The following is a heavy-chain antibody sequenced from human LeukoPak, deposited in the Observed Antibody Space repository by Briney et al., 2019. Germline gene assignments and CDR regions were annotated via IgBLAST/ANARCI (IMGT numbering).Heavy chain of an antibody. CDR1: GFTFGSYW. D-gene: IGHD3-10*01. CDR3: ARAGVVLWFGDVYYMDV. V-gene: IGHV3-74*01. CDR2: INSDGSST. Sequence: GGSLRLSCAASGFTFGSYWMHWVRQAPGKGLVWVSRINSDGSSTSYADSVKGRFTISRDNAKNTLYLQMNSLRAEDTAVYYCARAGVVLWFGDVYYMDVWGKGTTVTVSS. J-gene: IGHJ6*03.